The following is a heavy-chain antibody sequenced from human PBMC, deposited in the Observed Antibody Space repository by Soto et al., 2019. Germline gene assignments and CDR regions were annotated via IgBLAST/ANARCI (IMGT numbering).Heavy chain of an antibody. CDR3: AKEEYYDTSGNFPY. V-gene: IGHV3-23*01. D-gene: IGHD3-22*01. J-gene: IGHJ4*02. CDR1: GFIFSDYA. CDR2: ISGSGYTT. Sequence: GSLRLSCAASGFIFSDYAMNWVRQAPGKGPEWVSGISGSGYTTYYADSVKGRFTISRDNSKNTLWLQMKSLRAEDTAVYYCAKEEYYDTSGNFPYWGQGSLVTVAS.